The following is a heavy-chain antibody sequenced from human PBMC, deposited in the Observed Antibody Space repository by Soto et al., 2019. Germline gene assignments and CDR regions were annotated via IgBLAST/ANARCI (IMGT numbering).Heavy chain of an antibody. V-gene: IGHV4-59*12. Sequence: SETLSLTCTVSGGSISSYYWSWIRQPPGKGLEWIGYIYYSGSTYYNPSLKSRVTISVDTSKNQFSLKLSSVTAADTAVYYCARDKGGYYFDYWGQGTLVTVSS. CDR1: GGSISSYY. CDR3: ARDKGGYYFDY. CDR2: IYYSGST. J-gene: IGHJ4*02.